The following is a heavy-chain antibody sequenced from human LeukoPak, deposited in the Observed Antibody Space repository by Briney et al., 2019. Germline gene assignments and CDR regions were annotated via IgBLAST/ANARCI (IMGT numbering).Heavy chain of an antibody. CDR2: IKSKSDGGTT. D-gene: IGHD2-15*01. J-gene: IGHJ5*01. CDR1: GFTFSNAW. V-gene: IGHV3-15*01. Sequence: GGSLRLSCAASGFTFSNAWMSWVRQAPGKGLEWVGRIKSKSDGGTTDYAAPVKGRFTISRDDSKNTLYLQMNSLKSEDTAVYYCTTPATYCSGGSCYRYNWFDSWGQGTLVTVSS. CDR3: TTPATYCSGGSCYRYNWFDS.